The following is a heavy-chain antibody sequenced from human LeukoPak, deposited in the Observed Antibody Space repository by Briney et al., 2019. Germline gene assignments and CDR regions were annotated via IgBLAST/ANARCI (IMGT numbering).Heavy chain of an antibody. CDR3: ARQTMTTADAFDI. D-gene: IGHD4-17*01. J-gene: IGHJ3*02. V-gene: IGHV4-59*08. CDR2: IYYSGST. CDR1: GGSISSHF. Sequence: SETLSLTCTVSGGSISSHFWSWIRQPPGKGLEWIAYIYYSGSTDYNPSLKSRVTISVDTSKNQFSLKLSSVAAADTAVYYCARQTMTTADAFDIWGQGTMVTVSS.